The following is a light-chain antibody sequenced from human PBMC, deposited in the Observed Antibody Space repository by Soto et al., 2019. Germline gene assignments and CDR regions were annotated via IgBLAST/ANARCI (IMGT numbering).Light chain of an antibody. J-gene: IGKJ1*01. CDR1: QSISSW. Sequence: DIQMTQSPSTLSASVGDRVTITCRASQSISSWLAWYQQKPGKAPKLLIYDASRLESGVPSRFGGSGSGTEFTLTISSLQPDDFATYYCQQYNSYSWTFCQGTKVEIK. CDR2: DAS. CDR3: QQYNSYSWT. V-gene: IGKV1-5*01.